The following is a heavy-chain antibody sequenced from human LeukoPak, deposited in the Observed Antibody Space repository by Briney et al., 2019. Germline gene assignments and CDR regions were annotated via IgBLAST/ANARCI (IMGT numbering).Heavy chain of an antibody. Sequence: GGSLRLSCAASGFTFSNAWMSWFRQAPGKGLEWVGRIKSKTDGGTTDYAAPVKGRFTISRDDSKNTLYLQMNSLKTEDTAVYYCTTYLLYGDYFDYWGQGTLVTVSS. D-gene: IGHD4-17*01. V-gene: IGHV3-15*01. CDR1: GFTFSNAW. CDR2: IKSKTDGGTT. CDR3: TTYLLYGDYFDY. J-gene: IGHJ4*02.